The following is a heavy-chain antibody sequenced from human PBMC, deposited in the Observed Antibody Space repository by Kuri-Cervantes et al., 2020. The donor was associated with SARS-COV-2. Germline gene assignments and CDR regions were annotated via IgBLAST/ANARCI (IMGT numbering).Heavy chain of an antibody. D-gene: IGHD7-27*01. CDR3: ARDLRLGKSLDY. V-gene: IGHV3-30*03. Sequence: LSLTCAASGFTFSRYGMHWVRQAPGKGLEWVAVISYDGSNKYYADSVKGRFTISRDNSKNTLYLQMSSLRAEDTAVYYCARDLRLGKSLDYWGQGTLVTVSS. CDR2: ISYDGSNK. CDR1: GFTFSRYG. J-gene: IGHJ4*02.